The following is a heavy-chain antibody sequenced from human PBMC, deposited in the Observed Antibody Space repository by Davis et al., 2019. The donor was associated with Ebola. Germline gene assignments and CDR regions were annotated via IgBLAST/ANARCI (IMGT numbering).Heavy chain of an antibody. D-gene: IGHD1-1*01. J-gene: IGHJ4*02. Sequence: ASVKVSCKASGYTFANYGITWVRQAPGQGLEWMGWINPHNGNTNYAQNVQGRVTMTTDTSTSTPYMEVGSLRSDDTAVYYCARAQFPTTSDHWGQGTLVTVSS. CDR2: INPHNGNT. V-gene: IGHV1-18*04. CDR1: GYTFANYG. CDR3: ARAQFPTTSDH.